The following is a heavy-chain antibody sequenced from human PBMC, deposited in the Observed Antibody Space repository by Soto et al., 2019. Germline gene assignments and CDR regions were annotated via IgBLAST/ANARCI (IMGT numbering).Heavy chain of an antibody. CDR3: VRDRGTPDSFDI. CDR1: GFNFSPYF. V-gene: IGHV3-74*01. Sequence: EAHLVESGGGLPQPGGSLRLSCVASGFNFSPYFLAWVRQGPGGGLEWVSHIKGDGTTTAYADSVRGRFIISRDNGRNTLFLQMNSLRDEDTAVYYCVRDRGTPDSFDIWGQGTTVIVSS. CDR2: IKGDGTTT. J-gene: IGHJ3*02. D-gene: IGHD1-26*01.